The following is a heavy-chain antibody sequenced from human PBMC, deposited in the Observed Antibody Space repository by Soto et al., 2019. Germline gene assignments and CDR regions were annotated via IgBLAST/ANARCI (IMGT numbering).Heavy chain of an antibody. D-gene: IGHD3-3*01. CDR1: GGSISSFFYY. J-gene: IGHJ4*02. CDR3: AREGSTDFWSGYHYDY. V-gene: IGHV4-31*02. Sequence: PSETLSLTCTVSGGSISSFFYYWSWIRQHPGKGLEWIGYIYYSGSTYYNPSLKSRVTISVDTSKNQFSLKLSSVTAADTAVYYCAREGSTDFWSGYHYDYRGQGTLVTVSS. CDR2: IYYSGST.